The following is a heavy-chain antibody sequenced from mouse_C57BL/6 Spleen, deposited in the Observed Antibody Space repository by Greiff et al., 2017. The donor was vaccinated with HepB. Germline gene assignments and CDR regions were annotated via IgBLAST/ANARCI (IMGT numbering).Heavy chain of an antibody. D-gene: IGHD1-1*01. CDR1: GYTFTSYW. CDR3: ARLGLYYGSSPYYFDY. V-gene: IGHV1-55*01. J-gene: IGHJ2*01. Sequence: QVQLQQPGAELVKPGASVKMSCKASGYTFTSYWITWVKQRPGQGLEWIGDIYPGSGSTNYNEKFKSKATLTVDTSYSTAYMQLSSLTSEDSAVYYCARLGLYYGSSPYYFDYWGQGTTLTVSS. CDR2: IYPGSGST.